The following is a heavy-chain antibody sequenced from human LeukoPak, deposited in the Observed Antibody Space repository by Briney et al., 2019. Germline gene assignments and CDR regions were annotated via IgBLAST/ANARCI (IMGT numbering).Heavy chain of an antibody. CDR1: GYTFTSYS. V-gene: IGHV1-18*01. J-gene: IGHJ4*02. D-gene: IGHD3-22*01. CDR2: ISAYNGNT. CDR3: ARGYLSYSSTGYYDF. Sequence: ASVKVSCKASGYTFTSYSISWVRQAPGQGLEWMGWISAYNGNTNYAQKLQDRVTMTTDTSTSTAYMELRSPRSDDTAVFYCARGYLSYSSTGYYDFWGQGTLVTVSS.